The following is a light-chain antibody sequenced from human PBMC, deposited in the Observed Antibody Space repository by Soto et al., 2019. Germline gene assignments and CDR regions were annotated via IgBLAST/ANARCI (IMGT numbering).Light chain of an antibody. CDR2: DAS. V-gene: IGKV3-11*01. Sequence: EIVLTQSPGTLSLSPGDRATLSCRASQSVSSYLAWYQQKPGQAPRLLIYDASNRATGIPARFSGSGSGTDFTLTISSLEPEDFAVYYCQQRSNWITFGQGTRLEIK. J-gene: IGKJ5*01. CDR1: QSVSSY. CDR3: QQRSNWIT.